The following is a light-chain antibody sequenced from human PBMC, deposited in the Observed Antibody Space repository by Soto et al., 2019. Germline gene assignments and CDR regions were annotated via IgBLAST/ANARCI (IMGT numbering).Light chain of an antibody. CDR2: GVS. J-gene: IGLJ2*01. V-gene: IGLV2-14*01. CDR1: SSDVGGYNY. CDR3: TSYTGTNPLL. Sequence: QSALTQPASVSGSPGQSIAISCTGTSSDVGGYNYVSWYQQHPGKAPKLMIYGVSNRPSGVSSRFSGSKSGNTASLTISGLQAEDEADYYCTSYTGTNPLLFGGGTKLTVL.